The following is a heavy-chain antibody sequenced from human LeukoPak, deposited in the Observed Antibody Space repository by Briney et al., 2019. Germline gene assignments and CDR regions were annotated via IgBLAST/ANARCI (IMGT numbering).Heavy chain of an antibody. J-gene: IGHJ6*03. CDR2: INAYNGNT. V-gene: IGHV1-18*01. D-gene: IGHD6-13*01. CDR3: ARGRHIAAAVYYYYMDV. Sequence: ASVKLSCTASGYTFTSYTISWVRQAPGQGLEWMGWINAYNGNTDYAQTVQGRVTMSTDTSTSTAYMELRSLRSEDTAVYYCARGRHIAAAVYYYYMDVWGKGTPVTASS. CDR1: GYTFTSYT.